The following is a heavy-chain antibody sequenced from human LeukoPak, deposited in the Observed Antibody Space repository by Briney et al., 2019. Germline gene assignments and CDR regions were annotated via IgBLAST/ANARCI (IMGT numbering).Heavy chain of an antibody. Sequence: SETLSLTCTVSSGSIRTTDYYWGWLRQPPGKGLEWIGSIYHSGKTYYNPSLKSRVTISVDTSKNQFSLKLTFVTAADTAVYYCGRHDRGDYPDHWGQGTLVTVSS. CDR2: IYHSGKT. CDR1: SGSIRTTDYY. J-gene: IGHJ4*02. V-gene: IGHV4-39*01. D-gene: IGHD3-22*01. CDR3: GRHDRGDYPDH.